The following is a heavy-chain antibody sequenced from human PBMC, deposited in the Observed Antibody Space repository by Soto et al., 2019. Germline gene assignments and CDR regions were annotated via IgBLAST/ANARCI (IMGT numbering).Heavy chain of an antibody. J-gene: IGHJ5*02. D-gene: IGHD1-1*01. CDR3: ARRRRDGTNWFDP. Sequence: PGGSLRLSCAASGFTFSSYSMNWVRQAPGKGLEWVSSISSSSSYIYYADSVKGRFTISRDNAKNSLYLQMNSLRAEDTAVYYCARRRRDGTNWFDPWGQGTLVTVSS. CDR2: ISSSSSYI. V-gene: IGHV3-21*01. CDR1: GFTFSSYS.